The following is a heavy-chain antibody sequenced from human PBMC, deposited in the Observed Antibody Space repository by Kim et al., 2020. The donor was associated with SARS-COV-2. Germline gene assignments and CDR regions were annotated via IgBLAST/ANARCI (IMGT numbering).Heavy chain of an antibody. Sequence: GGSLRLSCEASGFTFTSYAMTWVRQAPGKGLEWVASIGITGGNTYYAESVKGRFTISRDNSRNTLFLHMNSLRAEDTAVYYCTKRNSGAWPFDYWGQGTLVSVSS. V-gene: IGHV3-23*01. CDR2: IGITGGNT. CDR3: TKRNSGAWPFDY. CDR1: GFTFTSYA. D-gene: IGHD6-25*01. J-gene: IGHJ4*02.